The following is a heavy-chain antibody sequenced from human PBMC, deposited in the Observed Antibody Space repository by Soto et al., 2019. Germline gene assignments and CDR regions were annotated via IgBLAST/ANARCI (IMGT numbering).Heavy chain of an antibody. CDR1: GFTVSSNY. CDR3: ARSKQLVPCGAFDI. D-gene: IGHD6-13*01. V-gene: IGHV3-66*01. J-gene: IGHJ3*02. CDR2: IYSGGST. Sequence: EVQLVESGGGLVQPGGSLRLSCAASGFTVSSNYMSWVRQAPGKGLEWVSVIYSGGSTNYADYVKGRFTISSDNSKNTLFFQMNSLRALDMAVYYCARSKQLVPCGAFDIWGQGTMVTVSS.